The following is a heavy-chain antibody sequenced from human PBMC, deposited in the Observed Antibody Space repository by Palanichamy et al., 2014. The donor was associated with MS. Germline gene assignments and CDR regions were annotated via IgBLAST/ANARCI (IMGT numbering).Heavy chain of an antibody. J-gene: IGHJ6*03. Sequence: EVQLVEVWGRCGTAWGVPETLLCSLWISPFDDYGMSWVRQAPGKGLEWVSGINWNGGSTGYADSVKGRFTISRDNAKNSLYLQMNSLRAEDTALYHCARGDNYMDVWGKGTTVTVSS. CDR2: INWNGGST. CDR3: ARGDNYMDV. CDR1: ISPFDDYG. V-gene: IGHV3-20*01.